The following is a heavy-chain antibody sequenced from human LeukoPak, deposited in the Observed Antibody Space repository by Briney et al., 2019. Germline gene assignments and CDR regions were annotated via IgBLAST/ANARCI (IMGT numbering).Heavy chain of an antibody. J-gene: IGHJ3*02. CDR1: GFSFSGHW. CDR2: IRCSGSEI. Sequence: GGSLRLSCAASGFSFSGHWMSWVRQAPGKGLEWVSCIRCSGSEIRYADSVRGRFTISRDNARNSLYLQMSSLRAEDTAAYHCARLGDRIVGADNAFYTWGQGTMVIVSS. CDR3: ARLGDRIVGADNAFYT. V-gene: IGHV3-21*05. D-gene: IGHD1-26*01.